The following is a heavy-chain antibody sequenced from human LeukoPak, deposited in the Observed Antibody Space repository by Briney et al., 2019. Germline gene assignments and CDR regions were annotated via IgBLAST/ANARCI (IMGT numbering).Heavy chain of an antibody. CDR3: AKGLDSSSWYVVSDYGMDV. CDR1: GFTFSSYS. D-gene: IGHD6-13*01. V-gene: IGHV3-23*01. CDR2: ISGSGGST. J-gene: IGHJ6*02. Sequence: GGSLRLSCAASGFTFSSYSMNWVRQAPGEGLEWVSAISGSGGSTYYADSVKGRFTISRDNSKNTLYLQMNSLRAEDTAVYYCAKGLDSSSWYVVSDYGMDVWGQGTTVTVSS.